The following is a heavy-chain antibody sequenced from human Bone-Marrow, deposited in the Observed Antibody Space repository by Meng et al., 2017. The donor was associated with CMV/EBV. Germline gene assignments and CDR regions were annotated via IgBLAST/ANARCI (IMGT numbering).Heavy chain of an antibody. CDR3: ASGVQLLASYYGMDV. CDR1: GYTFTGYY. Sequence: ASVKVSCKASGYTFTGYYMHWVRQAPGQGLEWMGWINPNSGGTNYAQKFQGRVTMTRDTSISTTYMVLSKLSSDVTDVYSCASGVQLLASYYGMDVWGQGTTVTVSS. D-gene: IGHD2-2*01. CDR2: INPNSGGT. J-gene: IGHJ6*02. V-gene: IGHV1-2*02.